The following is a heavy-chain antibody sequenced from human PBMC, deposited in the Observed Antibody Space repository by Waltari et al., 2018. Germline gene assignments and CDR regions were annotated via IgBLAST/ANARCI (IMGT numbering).Heavy chain of an antibody. Sequence: QLQLQESGPGLVKPSETLSLTCTVSGGSISSSSYYWGWIRQPPGKGLEWIGSIYYSGSTYYNPSRKSRVTISVDTSKNQFSLKLSSVTAADTAVYYCARDPGWFRALDYWGQGTLVTVSS. CDR2: IYYSGST. V-gene: IGHV4-39*07. CDR3: ARDPGWFRALDY. J-gene: IGHJ4*02. CDR1: GGSISSSSYY. D-gene: IGHD3-10*01.